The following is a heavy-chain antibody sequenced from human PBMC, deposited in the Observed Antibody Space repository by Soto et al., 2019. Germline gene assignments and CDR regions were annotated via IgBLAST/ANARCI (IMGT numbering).Heavy chain of an antibody. CDR2: IDPSDGTA. J-gene: IGHJ4*02. V-gene: IGHV1-46*01. CDR1: GYTFTRHY. Sequence: QVQLVQSGAEVKKPGASVKVSCKASGYTFTRHYIHWVRQAPGEGLEWMGMIDPSDGTATYAERFQGRVTMTGDTSTSTVNMEVTSLRSEDTAVYYCARDIVAASDASTRPRGQGHGNDYWGQGTLITVSS. CDR3: ARDIVAASDASTRPRGQGHGNDY. D-gene: IGHD2-15*01.